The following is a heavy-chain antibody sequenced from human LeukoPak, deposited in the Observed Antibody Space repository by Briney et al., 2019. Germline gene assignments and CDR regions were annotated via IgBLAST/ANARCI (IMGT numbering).Heavy chain of an antibody. CDR3: ARGRSGYDSYYYYGMDV. V-gene: IGHV1-8*01. D-gene: IGHD5-12*01. CDR1: GYTFTSYD. CDR2: MNPNSGNT. Sequence: GASVKVSCKASGYTFTSYDINWVRQATGQGLEWMGWMNPNSGNTGYAQKFQGRVTMTRNTSISTAYMELRSLRSEDTAVYYCARGRSGYDSYYYYGMDVWGQGTTVIVSS. J-gene: IGHJ6*02.